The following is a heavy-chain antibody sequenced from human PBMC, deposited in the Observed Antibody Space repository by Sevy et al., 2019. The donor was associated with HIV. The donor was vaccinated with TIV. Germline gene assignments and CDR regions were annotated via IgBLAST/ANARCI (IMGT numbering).Heavy chain of an antibody. CDR2: ISSSSSYI. D-gene: IGHD6-13*01. CDR3: ARFHSSSWFDALDI. V-gene: IGHV3-21*01. CDR1: GFTFSSYS. Sequence: GGSLRLSCGASGFTFSSYSMNWVRQAPGKRLEWVSLISSSSSYIYYADSVKGRFTISRDNAKNSLYLQMNRLRAEDTAVYYCARFHSSSWFDALDIWGQGTMVTVSS. J-gene: IGHJ3*02.